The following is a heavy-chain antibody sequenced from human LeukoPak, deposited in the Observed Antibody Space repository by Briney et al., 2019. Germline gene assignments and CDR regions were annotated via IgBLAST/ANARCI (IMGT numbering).Heavy chain of an antibody. CDR3: ARDYRPIVVAGTVVGY. Sequence: ASVKVSCKASGYTFTSYGISWVRQAPGQGLEWMGWISAYNGNTNYAQKLQGRVTMTTDTSASTAYMELRSLRSDDTAVYYCARDYRPIVVAGTVVGYWGQGTLVTVSS. D-gene: IGHD6-19*01. J-gene: IGHJ4*02. CDR2: ISAYNGNT. CDR1: GYTFTSYG. V-gene: IGHV1-18*01.